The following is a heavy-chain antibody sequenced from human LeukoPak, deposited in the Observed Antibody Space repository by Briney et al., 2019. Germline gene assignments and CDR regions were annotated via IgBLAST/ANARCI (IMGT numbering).Heavy chain of an antibody. CDR3: AKVRYGYLIDY. D-gene: IGHD5-18*01. CDR2: ISYDGSNK. V-gene: IGHV3-30*18. CDR1: GFIFSDYY. Sequence: PGGSLRLSCAVSGFIFSDYYMSWVRQAPGKGLEWVAVISYDGSNKYYADSVKGRFTISRDNSKNTLYLQMNSLRAEDTAVYYCAKVRYGYLIDYWGQGTLVTVSS. J-gene: IGHJ4*02.